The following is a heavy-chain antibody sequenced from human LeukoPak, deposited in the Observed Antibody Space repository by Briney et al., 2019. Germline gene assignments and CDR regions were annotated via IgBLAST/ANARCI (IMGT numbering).Heavy chain of an antibody. J-gene: IGHJ3*02. CDR2: ISGSGGST. CDR3: ARWVSTSYDAFDI. Sequence: GGSLRLSCAVSGFTFSSYAMSWVRQAPGKGLEWVSGISGSGGSTYYADSVKGRFIISRDNSKNTLYLQMGSLRAEDMAVYYCARWVSTSYDAFDIWGQGTMVTVSS. V-gene: IGHV3-23*01. D-gene: IGHD6-6*01. CDR1: GFTFSSYA.